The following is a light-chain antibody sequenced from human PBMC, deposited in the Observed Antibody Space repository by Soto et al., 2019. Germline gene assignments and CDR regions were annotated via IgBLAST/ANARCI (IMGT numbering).Light chain of an antibody. CDR3: QQYGSSPLT. Sequence: EIVLTQSPGTLSLSPGERATLSCRASQSVSSSYLAWYQQKPGQAPRLLIYGASSRATGIPDRFSGSGSGTDFTLTISRLEPEDFAFYYCQQYGSSPLTFGGGTKGDI. J-gene: IGKJ4*01. CDR2: GAS. CDR1: QSVSSSY. V-gene: IGKV3-20*01.